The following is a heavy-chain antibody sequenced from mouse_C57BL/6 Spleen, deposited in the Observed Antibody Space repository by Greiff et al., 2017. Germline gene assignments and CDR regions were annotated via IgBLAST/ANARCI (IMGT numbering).Heavy chain of an antibody. V-gene: IGHV1-52*01. D-gene: IGHD1-1*01. CDR2: IDPSDSET. Sequence: QVQLQQPGAELVRPGSSVKLSCKASGYTFTSYWMHWVKQRPIQGLEWIGNIDPSDSETHYNQKFKDKATLTVDKSSSTAYMQLSSLTSEDSAVYYCARTVVATYWYCDVWGTGTTVTVSS. J-gene: IGHJ1*03. CDR1: GYTFTSYW. CDR3: ARTVVATYWYCDV.